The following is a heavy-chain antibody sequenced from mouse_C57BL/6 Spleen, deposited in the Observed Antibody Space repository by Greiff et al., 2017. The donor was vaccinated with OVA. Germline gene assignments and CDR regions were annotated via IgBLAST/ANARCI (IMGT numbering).Heavy chain of an antibody. J-gene: IGHJ1*03. V-gene: IGHV5-4*01. Sequence: DVMLVESGGGLVKPGGSLKLSCAASGFTFSSYAMSWVRQTPEKRLEWVATISDGGSYTYYPDNVKGRFTISRDNAKNNLYLQMSHLKSEDTAMYYCARDGAPWYFDVWGTGTTVTVSS. CDR3: ARDGAPWYFDV. CDR1: GFTFSSYA. CDR2: ISDGGSYT.